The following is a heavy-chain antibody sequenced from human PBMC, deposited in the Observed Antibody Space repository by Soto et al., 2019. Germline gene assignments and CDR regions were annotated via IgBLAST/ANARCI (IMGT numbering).Heavy chain of an antibody. CDR2: INVDGSAG. CDR1: GFTFSNFW. J-gene: IGHJ4*02. D-gene: IGHD2-15*01. V-gene: IGHV3-7*01. CDR3: ASGFVSGQTFDY. Sequence: GGSLRLSCAASGFTFSNFWMSWVRQAPGKGLEWVASINVDGSAGFYVDSVKGRFTISRDNAKNSLYLQINSLRAEDTAMYYCASGFVSGQTFDYWGQGALVTVSS.